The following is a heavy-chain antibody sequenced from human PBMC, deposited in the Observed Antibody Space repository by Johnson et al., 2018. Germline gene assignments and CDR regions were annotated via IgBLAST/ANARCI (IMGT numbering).Heavy chain of an antibody. J-gene: IGHJ6*03. Sequence: QVQLRESGPGLVKPSETLSLSCTVSGSSISNYYWPWIRQPPGKGLEWIGFVHYSGNTTYNPSLKSRVTISGDSSQTQFSLNVISMTAADTAVYYCARGQGALYNYYMDVWGKGTTVTVS. V-gene: IGHV4-59*01. CDR1: GSSISNYY. CDR3: ARGQGALYNYYMDV. CDR2: VHYSGNT. D-gene: IGHD3-16*01.